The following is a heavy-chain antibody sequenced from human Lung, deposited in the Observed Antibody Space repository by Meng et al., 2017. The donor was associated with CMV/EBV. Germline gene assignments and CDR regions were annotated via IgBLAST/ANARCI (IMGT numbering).Heavy chain of an antibody. J-gene: IGHJ6*02. CDR1: GYTFTNYF. Sequence: SVXVSXXASGYTFTNYFIHWVRQAPGQGLEWVGVISPSGESRNYAPRFQGSVTMTSDSSASTVYMELLSLKSEDTAVYFCARDYGDCSLTGCLQYFYGLDVWGQGTPVXVSS. D-gene: IGHD3-9*01. CDR2: ISPSGESR. V-gene: IGHV1-46*01. CDR3: ARDYGDCSLTGCLQYFYGLDV.